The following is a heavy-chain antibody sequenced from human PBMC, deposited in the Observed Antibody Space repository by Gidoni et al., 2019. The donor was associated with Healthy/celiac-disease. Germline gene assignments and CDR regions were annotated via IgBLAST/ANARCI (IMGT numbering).Heavy chain of an antibody. J-gene: IGHJ6*02. D-gene: IGHD4-17*01. CDR1: GCTLSSCV. CDR3: AKDGGDYPNNYYYYYGMDV. V-gene: IGHV3-30*02. Sequence: QVQLVESGGGVVQPGRSLRLSCAASGCTLSSCVMHWVRQAPGKGLEWVAVIRYDGSNKYYADSVKGRFTISRDNSKNTLYLQMNSLRAEDTAVYYCAKDGGDYPNNYYYYYGMDVWGQGTTVTVSS. CDR2: IRYDGSNK.